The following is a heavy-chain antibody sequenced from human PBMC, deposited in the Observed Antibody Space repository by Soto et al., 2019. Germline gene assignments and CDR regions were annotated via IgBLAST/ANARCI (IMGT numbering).Heavy chain of an antibody. D-gene: IGHD2-2*01. CDR3: ARDRTTSSFGNYFDY. CDR1: GFTFSDYY. J-gene: IGHJ4*02. V-gene: IGHV3-11*01. Sequence: QVQLVESGGGLVKPGGSLRLSCAASGFTFSDYYMTWIRQAPGKGLEWVSYITSSGSTIHYADSVRGRFPMSRDNARNSLSLQMNSLRVEDTAVYYCARDRTTSSFGNYFDYWGQGTLVTVSS. CDR2: ITSSGSTI.